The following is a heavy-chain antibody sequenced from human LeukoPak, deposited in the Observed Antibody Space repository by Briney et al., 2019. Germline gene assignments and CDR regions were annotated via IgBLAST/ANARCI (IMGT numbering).Heavy chain of an antibody. J-gene: IGHJ6*02. CDR2: IYYSGST. CDR1: GGSISSYY. CDR3: ARWDCSSTSCYTDYYGMDV. Sequence: SETLSLTCTVSGGSISSYYWSWIRQPPGKRLEWIGYIYYSGSTNYNPSLKSRVTISVDTSKNQFSLKLSSVTAADTAVYYCARWDCSSTSCYTDYYGMDVWGQGTTVTVSS. V-gene: IGHV4-59*08. D-gene: IGHD2-2*01.